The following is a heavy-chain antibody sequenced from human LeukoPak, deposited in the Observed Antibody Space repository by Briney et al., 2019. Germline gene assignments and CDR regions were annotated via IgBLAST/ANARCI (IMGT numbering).Heavy chain of an antibody. CDR3: ARDHCSGGNCYDY. V-gene: IGHV1-18*01. CDR2: ISTYNGNT. D-gene: IGHD2-15*01. Sequence: ASVKVSCKASGYTFTSYGISWVRQAPGQGLEWMGWISTYNGNTNYAQKFQGRVTMTTDTSTSTAYMELRSLRSDDAAVYYCARDHCSGGNCYDYWGQGTLVTVSS. J-gene: IGHJ4*02. CDR1: GYTFTSYG.